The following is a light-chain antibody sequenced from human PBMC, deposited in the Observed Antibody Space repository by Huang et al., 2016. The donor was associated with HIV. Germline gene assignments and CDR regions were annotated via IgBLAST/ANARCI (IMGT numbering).Light chain of an antibody. J-gene: IGKJ4*01. CDR2: DAS. CDR1: QDITNS. V-gene: IGKV1-33*01. CDR3: QQYDDLPLT. Sequence: DIEMTQSPSPLSASVGDRVTITCQASQDITNSLNWYQQKREKAPKLLIYDASNLETGVPSRFIGNGSGTDFTFTITSLQPEDIATYYCQQYDDLPLTFGGGTKVEIK.